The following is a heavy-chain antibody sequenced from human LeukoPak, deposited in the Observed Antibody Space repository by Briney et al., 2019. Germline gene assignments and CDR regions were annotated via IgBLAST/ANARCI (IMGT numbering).Heavy chain of an antibody. V-gene: IGHV4-34*01. J-gene: IGHJ4*02. CDR1: GGSFSGYY. CDR3: ARLDTNRYSSGRYYFDY. Sequence: SETLSLTCAVYGGSFSGYYWSWIRQPPGKGLEWIGEINHSGSTNYNPSLKSRVTMSLDTSKNQFSLKLSSVTAADTAVYYCARLDTNRYSSGRYYFDYWGQGTLVTVSS. D-gene: IGHD6-19*01. CDR2: INHSGST.